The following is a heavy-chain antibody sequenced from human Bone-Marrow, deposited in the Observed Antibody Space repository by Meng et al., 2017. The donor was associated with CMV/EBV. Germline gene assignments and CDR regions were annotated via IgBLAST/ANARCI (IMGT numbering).Heavy chain of an antibody. J-gene: IGHJ4*02. CDR2: FSTGTST. CDR1: GFTVNNRY. V-gene: IGHV3-66*02. D-gene: IGHD3-10*01. Sequence: GGSLRLSCAGSGFTVNNRYMTWVRQSPGKGLEWVSVFSTGTSTYYADSVKGRFTISRDSSRDTLYLQMNSLRAEDTAVYYCASSHFGESSLDYWGQGPLVTVYS. CDR3: ASSHFGESSLDY.